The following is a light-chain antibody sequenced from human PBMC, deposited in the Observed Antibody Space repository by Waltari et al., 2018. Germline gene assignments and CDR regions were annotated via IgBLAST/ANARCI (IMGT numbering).Light chain of an antibody. Sequence: DIQMPQSPSSLSASVGDRVTITCRASQSISNYLNWYQQIPGKAPRLLIYSASSLQSGVPSRFSGSGSGTHFTLTISSLQPEDFATYSCHQSYTTPWTFGQGTKVEIK. V-gene: IGKV1-39*01. J-gene: IGKJ1*01. CDR3: HQSYTTPWT. CDR2: SAS. CDR1: QSISNY.